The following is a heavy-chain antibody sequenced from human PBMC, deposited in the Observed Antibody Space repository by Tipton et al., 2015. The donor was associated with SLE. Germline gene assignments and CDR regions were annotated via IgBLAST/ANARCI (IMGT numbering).Heavy chain of an antibody. D-gene: IGHD3-22*01. Sequence: SLRLSCVASGFTFSSSWMHWVRQAPGKGLVWVSRIKSDGSYTTYADSVRGRFTISRDNAKSTLYLQMNSLRAEDTALYYCAKDSSGYYSAFDIWGQGTMVTVSS. CDR2: IKSDGSYT. V-gene: IGHV3-74*03. J-gene: IGHJ3*02. CDR1: GFTFSSSW. CDR3: AKDSSGYYSAFDI.